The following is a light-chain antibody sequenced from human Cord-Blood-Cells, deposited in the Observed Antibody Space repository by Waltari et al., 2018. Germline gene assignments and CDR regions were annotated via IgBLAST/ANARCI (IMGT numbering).Light chain of an antibody. CDR2: GAS. Sequence: EIVLTQSPGTLSLSPGERATLSRRASQSVSSSYLAGYQQKPGQAPRLLIYGASSRATGIPDRFSGSGSGTDFTLTISRLEPEDFAVYYCQQYGSSSGTFGQGTKVEIK. CDR3: QQYGSSSGT. J-gene: IGKJ1*01. CDR1: QSVSSSY. V-gene: IGKV3-20*01.